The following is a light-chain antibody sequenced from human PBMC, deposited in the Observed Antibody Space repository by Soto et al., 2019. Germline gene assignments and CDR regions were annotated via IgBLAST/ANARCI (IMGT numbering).Light chain of an antibody. Sequence: DIQMTQSPSSLSASVGDRVTITCRASQSISSYLNWYQQKPGKAPKRLIYAASSLQSGVPSRFSGSGSGTDFTLTISSLQPEDFATYSCQQSYSTPPSFGQGTKLEIK. CDR1: QSISSY. J-gene: IGKJ2*01. CDR3: QQSYSTPPS. CDR2: AAS. V-gene: IGKV1-39*01.